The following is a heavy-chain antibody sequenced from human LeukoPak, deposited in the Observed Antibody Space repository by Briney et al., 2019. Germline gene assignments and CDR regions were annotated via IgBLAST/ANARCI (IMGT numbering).Heavy chain of an antibody. J-gene: IGHJ4*02. CDR1: GGSITSSSYY. CDR3: ARPMYNSGWHGY. D-gene: IGHD6-19*01. CDR2: IYHSGST. Sequence: PSETLSLTCTVSGGSITSSSYYWGWIRQPPGEGLEWIGNIYHSGSTFYNPSLKSRVTISVDTSKNQLSLKLTSVTAADTAVYYCARPMYNSGWHGYWGPGARVTVSS. V-gene: IGHV4-39*01.